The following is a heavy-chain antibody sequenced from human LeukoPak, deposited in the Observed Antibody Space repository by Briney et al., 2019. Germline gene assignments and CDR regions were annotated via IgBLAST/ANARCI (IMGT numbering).Heavy chain of an antibody. D-gene: IGHD3-10*01. CDR3: ARGGIIHLGELLYHGYFDY. V-gene: IGHV3-21*01. CDR1: GFTFNSYS. CDR2: ITSYSDM. Sequence: PGGSLRLSCGASGFTFNSYSMSWVRQSPGKGLEWVSSITSYSDMYYADSVKGRFTISRDNAKNSLYLEMNSLRAEDTAVYYCARGGIIHLGELLYHGYFDYWGQGTLVTVSS. J-gene: IGHJ4*02.